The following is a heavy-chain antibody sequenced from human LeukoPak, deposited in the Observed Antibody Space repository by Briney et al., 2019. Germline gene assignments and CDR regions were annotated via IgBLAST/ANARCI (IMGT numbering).Heavy chain of an antibody. CDR2: IKQDGSEK. J-gene: IGHJ5*02. CDR3: ARDQLPQRFLEWLAPGSKEYNWFDP. Sequence: QPGGSLRLSCAASGFTFSSYWMSWVRQAPGKGLEWVANIKQDGSEKYYVDSVKGRFTISRDNAKNSLYLQMNSLKAEDTAVYYCARDQLPQRFLEWLAPGSKEYNWFDPWGQGTLVTVSS. V-gene: IGHV3-7*01. D-gene: IGHD3-3*01. CDR1: GFTFSSYW.